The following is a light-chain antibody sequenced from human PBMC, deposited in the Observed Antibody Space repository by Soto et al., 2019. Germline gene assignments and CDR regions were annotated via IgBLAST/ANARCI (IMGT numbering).Light chain of an antibody. CDR1: SSDVGGYNY. V-gene: IGLV2-14*01. CDR3: SSYTSRSTVV. CDR2: DVS. Sequence: QSALTQPASVSGSPGQSITISCTGTSSDVGGYNYVSWHQQHPGKAPKLIIYDVSNRPSGVSNRSSGSKSGNTASLTISGLQAEDEADYYCSSYTSRSTVVFGGGTQLTVL. J-gene: IGLJ2*01.